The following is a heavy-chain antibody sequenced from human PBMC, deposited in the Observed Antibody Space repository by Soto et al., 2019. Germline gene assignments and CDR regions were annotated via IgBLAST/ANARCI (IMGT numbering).Heavy chain of an antibody. CDR3: AGDPHAGIGGSSDY. D-gene: IGHD3-16*01. Sequence: QVQLVESGGGVVQPGRSLRLSCAASGFTFSSYGMHWVRQAPGKGLERVAVIWYDGSNKYYADSVKGRFTISRDNSNSTLYRQMISLTAEGTAVYYCAGDPHAGIGGSSDYWGQGPLVTVSS. CDR1: GFTFSSYG. V-gene: IGHV3-33*01. J-gene: IGHJ4*02. CDR2: IWYDGSNK.